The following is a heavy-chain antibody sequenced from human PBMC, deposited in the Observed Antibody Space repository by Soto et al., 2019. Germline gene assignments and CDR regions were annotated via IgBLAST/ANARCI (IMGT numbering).Heavy chain of an antibody. CDR1: GGSISSGGYY. CDR2: IYYSGST. CDR3: ARDRYSSSWSGDAFDI. V-gene: IGHV4-31*03. Sequence: PSETLSLTCTVSGGSISSGGYYWSWIRQHPGKGLEWIGYIYYSGSTYYNPSLKSRVTISVDTSKNQFSLKLSSVTAADTAVYYCARDRYSSSWSGDAFDIWGQGTMVTVSS. D-gene: IGHD6-13*01. J-gene: IGHJ3*02.